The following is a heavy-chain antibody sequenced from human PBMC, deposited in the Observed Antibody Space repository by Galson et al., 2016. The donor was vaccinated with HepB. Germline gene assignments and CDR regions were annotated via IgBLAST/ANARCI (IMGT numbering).Heavy chain of an antibody. V-gene: IGHV2-5*02. CDR2: IYWDDDK. CDR3: AHRPPAYYGSGGRHWFDP. J-gene: IGHJ5*02. Sequence: PALVKPTQTLTLTCTFSGFSLSTSGVGVGWIRQPPGKALEWLALIYWDDDKRYSPFLKSRLTIMKDTSKNQVFLIMTNMDPLDTATYYCAHRPPAYYGSGGRHWFDPWGQGTQVTVSS. D-gene: IGHD3-10*01. CDR1: GFSLSTSGVG.